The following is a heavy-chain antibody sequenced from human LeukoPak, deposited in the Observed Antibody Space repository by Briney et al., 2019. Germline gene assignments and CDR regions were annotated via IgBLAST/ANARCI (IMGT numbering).Heavy chain of an antibody. D-gene: IGHD4/OR15-4a*01. Sequence: GGSLRLSCAASGFTFSDYYMSWIRQAPGKGLEWVSYISSSGSTIYYADSVKGRFTTSRDNAKNSLYLQMNSLRAEDTAVYYCARGVLRGRRDPLDHDAFDIWGQGTMVTVSS. CDR2: ISSSGSTI. J-gene: IGHJ3*02. CDR1: GFTFSDYY. V-gene: IGHV3-11*04. CDR3: ARGVLRGRRDPLDHDAFDI.